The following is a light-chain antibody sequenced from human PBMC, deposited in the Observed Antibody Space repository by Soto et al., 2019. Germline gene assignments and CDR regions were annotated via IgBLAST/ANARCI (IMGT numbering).Light chain of an antibody. Sequence: QSALTQPASVSGSPGQSISISCTGTSSDIGAYKYVSWYQQHPGKAPKLIIFKVTNRPSGVSNRFSGSQSGTTASLTISGHQDEDEAHYYCFSYTSRSTRVFGGGTKVTVL. CDR2: KVT. CDR3: FSYTSRSTRV. J-gene: IGLJ3*02. CDR1: SSDIGAYKY. V-gene: IGLV2-14*01.